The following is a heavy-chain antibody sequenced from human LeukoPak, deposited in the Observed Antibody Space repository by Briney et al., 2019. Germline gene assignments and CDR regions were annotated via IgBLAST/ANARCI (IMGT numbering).Heavy chain of an antibody. CDR2: IYYSGST. CDR3: ARTGNYYYGMDV. J-gene: IGHJ6*02. Sequence: PSETLSLTCTVSGGSIGTSAYYWNWIRQPPGKGLEWIGYIYYSGSTYYNPSLKSRVTISVDTSKNQFSLKLSSVTAADTAVYYCARTGNYYYGMDVWGQGTTVTVSS. V-gene: IGHV4-30-4*08. CDR1: GGSIGTSAYY. D-gene: IGHD1-14*01.